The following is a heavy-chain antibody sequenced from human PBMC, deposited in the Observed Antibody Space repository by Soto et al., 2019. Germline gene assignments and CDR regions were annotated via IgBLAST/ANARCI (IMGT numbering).Heavy chain of an antibody. CDR1: GVSITSHY. J-gene: IGHJ4*02. CDR3: ARGTYRSKTDFDY. D-gene: IGHD6-13*01. CDR2: VHYTGST. V-gene: IGHV4-59*11. Sequence: XETLSLTCTVSGVSITSHYWSWIRQPPGKGLEWIGYVHYTGSTSYNPSFESRVTISVDTSKNHFSLKVNSVTAADTAVYYCARGTYRSKTDFDYWGQGTLVTVSS.